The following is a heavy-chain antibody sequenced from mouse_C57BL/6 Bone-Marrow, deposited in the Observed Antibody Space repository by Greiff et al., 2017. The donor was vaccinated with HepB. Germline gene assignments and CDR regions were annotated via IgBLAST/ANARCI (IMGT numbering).Heavy chain of an antibody. CDR3: ARDALLLGVDY. D-gene: IGHD4-1*01. J-gene: IGHJ2*01. CDR1: GFTFSSYA. Sequence: EVHLVESGGDLVKPGGSLKLSCAASGFTFSSYAMSWVRQTPEKRLEWVATISDGGSYTYYPDNVKGRFTISRDNAKNNLYLQMSHLKSEDTAMYYCARDALLLGVDYWGQGTTLTVSS. V-gene: IGHV5-4*01. CDR2: ISDGGSYT.